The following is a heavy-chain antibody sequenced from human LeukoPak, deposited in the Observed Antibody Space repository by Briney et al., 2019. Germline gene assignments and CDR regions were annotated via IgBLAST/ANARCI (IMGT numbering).Heavy chain of an antibody. J-gene: IGHJ6*02. CDR3: VRAGYGAGNYYYYGMDV. CDR1: GFTFSTFA. V-gene: IGHV3-33*01. CDR2: IWYDGSDK. Sequence: GGSLRLSCAASGFTFSTFAVHWVRQAPGKGLEWVAVIWYDGSDKYYADSVKGRFTISRDNSKNTLYLQMNSLRAEDTAVYYCVRAGYGAGNYYYYGMDVWGQGTAVTVSS. D-gene: IGHD5-12*01.